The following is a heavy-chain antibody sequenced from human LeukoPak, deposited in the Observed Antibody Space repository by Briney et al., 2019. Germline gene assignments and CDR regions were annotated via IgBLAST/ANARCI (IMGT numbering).Heavy chain of an antibody. CDR2: MNPNSGNT. Sequence: ASVKVSCKASGYTFTSYDINWVRQATGQGLEWMGWMNPNSGNTGNAQKFQGRVTMTRNTSISTAYMELSSLRSEDTAVYYCARGEATIPYYYYYGMDVWGQGTTVTVSS. CDR1: GYTFTSYD. CDR3: ARGEATIPYYYYYGMDV. D-gene: IGHD5-12*01. J-gene: IGHJ6*02. V-gene: IGHV1-8*01.